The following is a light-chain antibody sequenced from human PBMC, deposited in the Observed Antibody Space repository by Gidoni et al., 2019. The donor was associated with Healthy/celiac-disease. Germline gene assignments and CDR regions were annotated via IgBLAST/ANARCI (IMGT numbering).Light chain of an antibody. V-gene: IGKV1-39*01. CDR2: AAS. J-gene: IGKJ2*01. CDR3: QQSYSTPYT. Sequence: DIQMTQSPSSLSASVGDRVTITCRASQSISSYLNWYQQKPGKAPKLLIYAASSLQSGVPSRFSGSGSGTDFTRTISSLQPEDFATHYCQQSYSTPYTFXQXTKLXIK. CDR1: QSISSY.